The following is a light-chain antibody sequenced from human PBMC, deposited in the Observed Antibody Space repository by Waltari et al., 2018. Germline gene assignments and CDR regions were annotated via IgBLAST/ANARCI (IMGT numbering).Light chain of an antibody. CDR3: LHSGSSLWT. CDR2: GAS. V-gene: IGKV3-20*01. J-gene: IGKJ1*01. CDR1: QSVSSTY. Sequence: VLTQSPDRLSLSPGESATLTCRASQSVSSTYLAWYQQTPGQAPRLLIYGASFRATGIPDRFSGSGSGTDFTLTISSLEREDFAVYYCLHSGSSLWTFGQGTKVEVK.